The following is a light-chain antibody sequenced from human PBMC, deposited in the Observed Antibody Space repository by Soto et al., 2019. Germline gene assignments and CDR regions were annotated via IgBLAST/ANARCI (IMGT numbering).Light chain of an antibody. CDR1: QGVNTNS. Sequence: EIVLTQSPGTLSLSPGERATLSCRASQGVNTNSLAWYQQKPGQPPRLLIYGASSRATGIPDRFSGSGSGTDFTLTISRLEPDDFAVYYCQQYGSSPRTFGQGTKVAIK. V-gene: IGKV3-20*01. CDR2: GAS. J-gene: IGKJ1*01. CDR3: QQYGSSPRT.